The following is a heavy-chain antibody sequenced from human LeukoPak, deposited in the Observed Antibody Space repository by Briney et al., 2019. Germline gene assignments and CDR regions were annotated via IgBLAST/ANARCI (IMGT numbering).Heavy chain of an antibody. CDR1: GGSISSGGYY. CDR2: IYYSGST. D-gene: IGHD1-26*01. Sequence: SETLSLTCTVSGGSISSGGYYWSWIRQHPGKGLEWIGYIYYSGSTYYNPSLKSRVTISVDTSKNQFSLKLSSVTAADTAVYYCARDTREELLSRYFDYWGQGTLVTVSS. CDR3: ARDTREELLSRYFDY. J-gene: IGHJ4*02. V-gene: IGHV4-31*03.